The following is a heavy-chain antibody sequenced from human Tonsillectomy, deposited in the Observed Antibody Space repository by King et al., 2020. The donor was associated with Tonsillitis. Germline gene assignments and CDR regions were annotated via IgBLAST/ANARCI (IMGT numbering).Heavy chain of an antibody. J-gene: IGHJ3*02. CDR2: ISSSSSYI. CDR3: ARDISTWPNAFDI. V-gene: IGHV3-21*01. Sequence: VQLVESGGGLVKPGGSLRLSCAASGFTFSSYSMNWVRQAPGKGLEWVSSISSSSSYIYYADSVKGRITISRDNAKNSRYLQMNSLRAEDTAVYYCARDISTWPNAFDIWGQGTMVTVSS. CDR1: GFTFSSYS. D-gene: IGHD6-13*01.